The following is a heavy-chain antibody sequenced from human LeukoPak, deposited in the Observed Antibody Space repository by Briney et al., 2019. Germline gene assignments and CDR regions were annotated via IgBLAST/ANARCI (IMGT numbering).Heavy chain of an antibody. D-gene: IGHD6-6*01. V-gene: IGHV3-66*01. CDR3: ASLRSSSPVQVY. J-gene: IGHJ4*02. CDR2: IYYGSTGT. Sequence: GGSLRLSCAASGFTVSSNYMSWVRQVQGKGLEWVSVIYYGSTGTHYADSVKGRFTISRDDSKNTLYLQMDSLRAEDTGVYYCASLRSSSPVQVYWGQGTLVTGS. CDR1: GFTVSSNY.